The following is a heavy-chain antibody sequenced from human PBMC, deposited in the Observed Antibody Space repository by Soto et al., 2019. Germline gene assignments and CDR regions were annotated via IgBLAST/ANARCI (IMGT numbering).Heavy chain of an antibody. D-gene: IGHD5-12*01. V-gene: IGHV4-59*01. J-gene: IGHJ3*02. CDR3: ARDPSAGGYDSGAFDI. Sequence: QVQLQESGPGLVRPSETLSLTCTVSGGSITSYYWGWIRQPPGKGLEWIGYIYYSGNTDYNPSLKSRGTISVDTSRKHFSLKLTAVTAADTAVYYGARDPSAGGYDSGAFDIWGQGTMVTVSS. CDR2: IYYSGNT. CDR1: GGSITSYY.